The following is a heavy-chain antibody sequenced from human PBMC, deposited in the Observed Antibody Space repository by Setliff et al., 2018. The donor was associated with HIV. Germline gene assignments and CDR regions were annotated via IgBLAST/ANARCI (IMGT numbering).Heavy chain of an antibody. CDR1: GGSISSYY. CDR2: IYYSGMT. CDR3: AREIPYSYGGRGHPL. V-gene: IGHV4-59*08. Sequence: PSETLSLTCSVSGGSISSYYWSWIRQPPGKGLEWIGDIYYSGMTNYNPSLQSRVTISLDTSKNQFSLKLSSVTAADTAVYYCAREIPYSYGGRGHPLWGQGTLVTVSS. J-gene: IGHJ4*02. D-gene: IGHD3-22*01.